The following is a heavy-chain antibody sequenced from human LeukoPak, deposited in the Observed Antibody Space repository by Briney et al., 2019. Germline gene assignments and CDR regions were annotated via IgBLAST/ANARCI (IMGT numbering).Heavy chain of an antibody. J-gene: IGHJ6*03. CDR3: ARVGGYYYYMDV. V-gene: IGHV4-38-2*02. D-gene: IGHD2-15*01. CDR2: IYHSGST. Sequence: KPSETLSLTCTVSGYSISSGYYWGWIRQPPGKGLEWIGSIYHSGSTYYNPSLKSRVTISVDTSKNQFSLKLSSVTAADTAAYYCARVGGYYYYMDVWGKGTTVTVSS. CDR1: GYSISSGYY.